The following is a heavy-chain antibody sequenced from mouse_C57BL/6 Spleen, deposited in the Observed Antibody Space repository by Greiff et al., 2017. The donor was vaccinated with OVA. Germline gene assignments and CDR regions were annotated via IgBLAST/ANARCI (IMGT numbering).Heavy chain of an antibody. V-gene: IGHV1-26*01. CDR3: ARWSKEYYYAMDY. Sequence: VQLQQSGPELVKPGASVKISCKASGYTFTDYYMNWVKQSHGKSLEWIGDINPNNGGTSYNQKFKGKATLTVDKSSSTAYMELRSLTSEDSAVYYCARWSKEYYYAMDYWGQGTSVTVSS. J-gene: IGHJ4*01. CDR1: GYTFTDYY. CDR2: INPNNGGT. D-gene: IGHD2-5*01.